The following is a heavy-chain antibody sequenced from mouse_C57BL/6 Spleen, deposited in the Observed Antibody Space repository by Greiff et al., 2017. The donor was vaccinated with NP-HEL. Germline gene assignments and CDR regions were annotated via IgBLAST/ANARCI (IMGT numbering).Heavy chain of an antibody. CDR1: GFSFNTYA. CDR2: IRSKSNNYAT. D-gene: IGHD2-14*01. V-gene: IGHV10-1*01. CDR3: VRGNYGYPDY. Sequence: EVQGVESGGGLVQPKGSLKLSCAASGFSFNTYAMNWVRQAPGKGLEWVARIRSKSNNYATYYADSVKDRFTISRDDSESMLYLQMNNLKTEDTAMYYCVRGNYGYPDYWGQGTTLTVSS. J-gene: IGHJ2*01.